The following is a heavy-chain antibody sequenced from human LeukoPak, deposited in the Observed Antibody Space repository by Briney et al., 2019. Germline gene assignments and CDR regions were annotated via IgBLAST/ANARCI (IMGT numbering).Heavy chain of an antibody. J-gene: IGHJ4*02. CDR2: IRYDGSNK. D-gene: IGHD3-22*01. CDR1: GFTFSSYG. V-gene: IGHV3-30*02. CDR3: AKDSTHYRVWDDYDSAGLTY. Sequence: PGGSLRLSCAESGFTFSSYGLHWVRQAPGKGLEWVAFIRYDGSNKYYADSVKGRVTISRDNSKNTLYLQMDSLRAEDTAVYYCAKDSTHYRVWDDYDSAGLTYWGQGTLVTVSS.